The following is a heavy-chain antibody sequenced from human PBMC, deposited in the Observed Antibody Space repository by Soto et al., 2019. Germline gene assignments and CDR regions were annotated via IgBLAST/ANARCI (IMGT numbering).Heavy chain of an antibody. Sequence: ASVKVSCKASGYTFTGYYMHWVRQAPGRGLEWMGWINPNSGGTNYAQKFQGWVTMTRDTSISTAYMELSRLRSDDTAVYYCARGGAYYDYVFSAVDVWGQGTTVTVSS. D-gene: IGHD3-16*01. J-gene: IGHJ6*02. CDR2: INPNSGGT. CDR1: GYTFTGYY. CDR3: ARGGAYYDYVFSAVDV. V-gene: IGHV1-2*04.